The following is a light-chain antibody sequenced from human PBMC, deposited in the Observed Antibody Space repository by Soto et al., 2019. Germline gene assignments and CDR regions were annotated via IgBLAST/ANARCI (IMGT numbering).Light chain of an antibody. J-gene: IGLJ1*01. CDR2: DVN. V-gene: IGLV2-14*01. CDR3: SSYSTTSFFV. Sequence: QSALTQPASVSGSPGQSITISCTGTSSDVGGYNHVSWYQQYPGKAPQLMIFDVNDRPSGVSYRFSGSKSGNTASLTISGLQAEDEAHYYCSSYSTTSFFVFGTGTKVTVL. CDR1: SSDVGGYNH.